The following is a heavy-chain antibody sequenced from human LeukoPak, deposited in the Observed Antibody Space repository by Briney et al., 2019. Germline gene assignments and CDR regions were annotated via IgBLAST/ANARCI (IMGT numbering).Heavy chain of an antibody. D-gene: IGHD3-22*01. CDR3: ARVPTYYDSSGLDY. J-gene: IGHJ4*02. CDR1: GGSISSGDYY. V-gene: IGHV4-30-4*01. CDR2: IYYSGST. Sequence: PSETLSLTCTVSGGSISSGDYYWSWIRQPPGKGLEWIGYIYYSGSTYYNPSLKSRVTISVDTSKNQFSLKLSSVTAADTAVYYCARVPTYYDSSGLDYWGQGTLVTVSS.